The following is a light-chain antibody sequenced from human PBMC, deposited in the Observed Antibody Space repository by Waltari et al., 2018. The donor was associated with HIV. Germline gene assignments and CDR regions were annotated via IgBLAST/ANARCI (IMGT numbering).Light chain of an antibody. Sequence: QSALTQPASVSGSPGQSITISCTGTSRDLGAYDYVSWYRQHPGKAPKLMIYDVNQRPSGVSNRFSGSKSGNTASLTISGLQAEDEGDYHCCSYAGPSGLSEVFGGGTKLTVL. CDR2: DVN. V-gene: IGLV2-23*02. CDR1: SRDLGAYDY. J-gene: IGLJ2*01. CDR3: CSYAGPSGLSEV.